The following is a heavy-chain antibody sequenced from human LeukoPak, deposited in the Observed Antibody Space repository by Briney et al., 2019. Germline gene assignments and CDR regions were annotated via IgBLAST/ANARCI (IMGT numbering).Heavy chain of an antibody. V-gene: IGHV5-51*01. CDR3: ARQQWELPDAFDI. CDR2: IYPGDSDT. J-gene: IGHJ3*02. CDR1: GYRFTSYW. D-gene: IGHD1-26*01. Sequence: GESLKISCKGSGYRFTSYWIGWVRQMPGKGLEWMGIIYPGDSDTRYSPSFQGQVTISADKSISTAYLQWSSLKASDTAMYYCARQQWELPDAFDIWGQGTMVTVSS.